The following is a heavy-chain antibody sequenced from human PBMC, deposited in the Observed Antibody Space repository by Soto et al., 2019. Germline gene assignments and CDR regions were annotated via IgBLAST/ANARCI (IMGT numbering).Heavy chain of an antibody. CDR3: ATAYQLLEY. D-gene: IGHD3-10*01. CDR2: IIPILGLT. J-gene: IGHJ4*02. CDR1: GGAFSIYT. V-gene: IGHV1-69*02. Sequence: QVQLVQSGAEVRKPGSSVKVSCKASGGAFSIYTINWVRQAPGQGLEWMGRIIPILGLTNYAQKFRGRVTITADTSSTTAYVELNNLRSEDTAIYYCATAYQLLEYWGQGTHVTVSS.